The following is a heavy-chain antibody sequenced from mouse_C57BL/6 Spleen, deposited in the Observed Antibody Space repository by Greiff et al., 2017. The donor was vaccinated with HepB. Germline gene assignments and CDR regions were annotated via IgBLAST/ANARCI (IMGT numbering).Heavy chain of an antibody. V-gene: IGHV2-9-1*01. J-gene: IGHJ4*01. Sequence: VQGVESGPGLVAPSQSLSITCTVSGFSLTSYAISWVRQPQGKGLEWLGVIWTGGGTNYNSALKSRLSIRKDNSKSQVFLKKNSLQTDDTARYYGARVLYDGSTAGAMDYWGEGTSVTVSS. CDR2: IWTGGGT. CDR1: GFSLTSYA. D-gene: IGHD1-1*01. CDR3: ARVLYDGSTAGAMDY.